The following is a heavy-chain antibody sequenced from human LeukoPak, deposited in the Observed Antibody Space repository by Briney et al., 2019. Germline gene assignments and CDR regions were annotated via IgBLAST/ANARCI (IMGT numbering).Heavy chain of an antibody. V-gene: IGHV4-34*01. CDR3: ARDGTSGYDHYWYFDL. J-gene: IGHJ2*01. Sequence: SETLSLTCAVYGGSFSGYYWSWIRQPPGKGLEWIGENNHSGSTNYNPSLKSRVTISVDTSKNQFSLKLSSVTAADTAVYYCARDGTSGYDHYWYFDLWGRGTLVTVSS. CDR2: NNHSGST. CDR1: GGSFSGYY. D-gene: IGHD5-12*01.